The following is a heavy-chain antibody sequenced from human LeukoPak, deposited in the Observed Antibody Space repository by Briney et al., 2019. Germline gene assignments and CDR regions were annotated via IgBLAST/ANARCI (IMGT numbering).Heavy chain of an antibody. V-gene: IGHV3-48*03. J-gene: IGHJ4*02. CDR3: ARSARLMKGVVEVTALDD. Sequence: GGSLTLSCEDSGFTFRSYEMNWVRQAPGKGLEGIAYLSSSGSAFSYADSVKGRFTIARDNAKNSVYLKMNSLRADDTAVYYCARSARLMKGVVEVTALDDWGQGTLVTVSS. CDR2: LSSSGSAF. D-gene: IGHD3-3*01. CDR1: GFTFRSYE.